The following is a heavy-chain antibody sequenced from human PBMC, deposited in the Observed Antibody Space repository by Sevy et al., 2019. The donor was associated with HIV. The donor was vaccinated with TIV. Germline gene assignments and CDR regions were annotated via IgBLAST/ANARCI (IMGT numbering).Heavy chain of an antibody. CDR1: GFTFSSYN. V-gene: IGHV3-21*01. CDR3: ARADEWELVEYFQY. J-gene: IGHJ1*01. Sequence: GGSLRLSCAASGFTFSSYNMNWVRQAPGRGLEWVSSIRSGSTYIYYADSVKGRFTISRDNAKNSLYLQMNSLRAEDTAVYYCARADEWELVEYFQYWGQGTLVTVSS. D-gene: IGHD1-26*01. CDR2: IRSGSTYI.